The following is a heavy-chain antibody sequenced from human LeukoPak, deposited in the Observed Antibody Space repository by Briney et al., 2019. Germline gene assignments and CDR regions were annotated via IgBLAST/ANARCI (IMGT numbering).Heavy chain of an antibody. J-gene: IGHJ4*02. CDR3: ARDQGDCYDY. V-gene: IGHV3-23*01. CDR2: ISGGGGST. Sequence: GGSLLLTCAASGFTFTSYSMNLVRQAPGPGLEWVSTISGGGGSTYYADSVKGRFTISRDNAKNSLYLQMNSLRAEDTAVYYCARDQGDCYDYWGQGTLVTVSS. CDR1: GFTFTSYS.